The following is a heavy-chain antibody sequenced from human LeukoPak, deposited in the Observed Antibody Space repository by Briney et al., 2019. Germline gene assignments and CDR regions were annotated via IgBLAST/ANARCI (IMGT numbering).Heavy chain of an antibody. CDR2: INHSGST. CDR3: ARRLYYSNTPSDY. D-gene: IGHD4-11*01. V-gene: IGHV4-34*01. CDR1: GGSISGYY. Sequence: SETLSLTCTVSGGSISGYYWSWIRQPPGKGLEWIGEINHSGSTNYNPSLKSRVTISVDTSKNQFSLKLSSVTAADTAVYYCARRLYYSNTPSDYWGQGTLVTVSS. J-gene: IGHJ4*02.